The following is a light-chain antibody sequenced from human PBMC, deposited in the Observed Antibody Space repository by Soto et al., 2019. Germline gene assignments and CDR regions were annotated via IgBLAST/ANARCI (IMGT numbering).Light chain of an antibody. V-gene: IGKV3-15*01. CDR3: QQYNDWYT. CDR2: GAS. Sequence: EIVMTQSPATLSVSPGERATLSCRASQSVKSKLAWYQQKPGQTPRLLIYGASTRATGIPARCSGSGSGTEFTLTISSLQSDDCAVYYCQQYNDWYTFGQGTKLEIK. J-gene: IGKJ2*01. CDR1: QSVKSK.